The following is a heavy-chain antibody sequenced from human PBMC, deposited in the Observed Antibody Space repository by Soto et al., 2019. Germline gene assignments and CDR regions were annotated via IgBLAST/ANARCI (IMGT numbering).Heavy chain of an antibody. CDR2: ISAYNGNT. CDR3: ARDHPETYYSWWFDP. CDR1: GYTFTSYG. V-gene: IGHV1-18*04. Sequence: QVQLVQSGAEVKKPGASVKVSCKASGYTFTSYGISWVRQAPGQGLEWMGWISAYNGNTNYAHKLQGRVTMTTFTSTSTGSMELRSLRSDDTAVYYCARDHPETYYSWWFDPWGQGTLVTVSS. D-gene: IGHD4-4*01. J-gene: IGHJ5*02.